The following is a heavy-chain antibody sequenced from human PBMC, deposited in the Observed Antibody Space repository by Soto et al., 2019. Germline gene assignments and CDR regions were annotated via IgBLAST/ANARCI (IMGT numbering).Heavy chain of an antibody. V-gene: IGHV3-30*18. CDR3: AKDIHPCRDGYHYGGDC. CDR2: ISYDGSNK. CDR1: GFTFSTYG. D-gene: IGHD5-12*01. J-gene: IGHJ4*02. Sequence: QEQLVESGGGVVQPGRSLRLSCAASGFTFSTYGMHWVRQAPGKGLEWVAIISYDGSNKYYADSVQGRFTISRDNSKNTLYLQMNSLRAEDTAVYYCAKDIHPCRDGYHYGGDCWGQGTLVTVSS.